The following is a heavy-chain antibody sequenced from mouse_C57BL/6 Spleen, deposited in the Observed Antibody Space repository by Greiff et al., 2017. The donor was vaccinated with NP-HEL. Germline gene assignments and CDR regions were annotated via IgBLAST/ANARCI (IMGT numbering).Heavy chain of an antibody. Sequence: QVQLKQPGTELVKPGASVKLSCKASGYTFTSYWMHWVKQRPGQGLEWIGNINPSNGGTNYNEKFKSKATLTVDKSSSTAYMQLSSLTSEDSAVYYCARDGYYERDYFDYWGQGTTLTVSS. CDR2: INPSNGGT. V-gene: IGHV1-53*01. CDR1: GYTFTSYW. J-gene: IGHJ2*01. D-gene: IGHD2-3*01. CDR3: ARDGYYERDYFDY.